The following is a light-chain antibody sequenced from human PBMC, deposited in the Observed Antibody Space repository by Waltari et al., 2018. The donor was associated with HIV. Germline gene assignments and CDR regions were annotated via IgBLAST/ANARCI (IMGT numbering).Light chain of an antibody. V-gene: IGKV3-20*01. CDR2: GAS. CDR1: QSVSSSY. CDR3: QQYGSSPRYT. J-gene: IGKJ2*01. Sequence: EIVLTQSPGPLSLSPGERATPSCRASQSVSSSYLTWYQQKSGQAPSLLIYGASNRATGIPARFSGSGSGTDFTLTINKLEPEDFAVYYCQQYGSSPRYTFGQGTKLELK.